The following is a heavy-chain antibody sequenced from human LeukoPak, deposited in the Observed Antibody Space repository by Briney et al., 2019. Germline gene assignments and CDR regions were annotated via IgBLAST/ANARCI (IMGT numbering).Heavy chain of an antibody. CDR3: ARDPAMTVNWFDP. CDR1: GYSMISGD. Sequence: SETLSLTCGVSGYSMISGDWAWIRQPPGRGLEWIASIYHSGTTYSNPSLQSRVTLSVDTSRNQFSLKLSAVTAADTAVYYCARDPAMTVNWFDPWGQGTLVIVSS. D-gene: IGHD2-21*02. V-gene: IGHV4-38-2*02. CDR2: IYHSGTT. J-gene: IGHJ5*02.